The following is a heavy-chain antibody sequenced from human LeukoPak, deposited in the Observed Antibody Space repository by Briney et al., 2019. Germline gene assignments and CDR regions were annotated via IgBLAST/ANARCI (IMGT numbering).Heavy chain of an antibody. J-gene: IGHJ4*02. D-gene: IGHD1-1*01. CDR3: ARGERSGSFDY. CDR1: GYTLTFYH. V-gene: IGHV1-46*01. CDR2: INPSGDSP. Sequence: ASVKVSCKASGYTLTFYHMHWARQAPGQGLEWMGIINPSGDSPDYAQKFQGRVTMTTDTSTSTVYMELSSLRSEDTAVYYCARGERSGSFDYWGQGTLVTVSS.